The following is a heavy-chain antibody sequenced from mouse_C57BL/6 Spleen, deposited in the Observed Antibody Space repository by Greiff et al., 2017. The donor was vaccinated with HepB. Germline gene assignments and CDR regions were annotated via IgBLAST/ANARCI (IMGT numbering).Heavy chain of an antibody. D-gene: IGHD2-5*01. J-gene: IGHJ4*01. CDR3: ARDYSNPSYAMDY. CDR2: INPSTGGT. V-gene: IGHV1-42*01. CDR1: GYSFTGYY. Sequence: EVKLVESGPELVKPGASVKISCKASGYSFTGYYMNWVKQSPEKSLEWIGEINPSTGGTTYNQKFKAKATLTVDKSSSTAYMQLKSLTSEDSAVYYCARDYSNPSYAMDYWGQGTSVTVSS.